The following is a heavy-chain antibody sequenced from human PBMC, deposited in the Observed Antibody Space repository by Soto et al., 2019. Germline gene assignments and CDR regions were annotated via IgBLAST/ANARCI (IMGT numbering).Heavy chain of an antibody. V-gene: IGHV1-2*02. J-gene: IGHJ6*02. CDR3: ARNMDYYYGRGSGNGHGV. CDR2: INPKFGDT. D-gene: IGHD3-10*02. CDR1: GYTFTAYH. Sequence: QVQLVQSGAEVKEPGDSVRVSCEASGYTFTAYHIHWVRQAPGQGLEWMGWINPKFGDTTYAQDFQGRVSMTRDMSISTVYMELSRLPSDDTAIYSCARNMDYYYGRGSGNGHGVWGQGNTVTVFS.